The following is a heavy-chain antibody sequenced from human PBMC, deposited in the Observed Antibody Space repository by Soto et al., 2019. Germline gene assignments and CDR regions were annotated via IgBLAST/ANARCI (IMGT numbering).Heavy chain of an antibody. J-gene: IGHJ3*02. CDR2: IRSKASSYAT. CDR3: TRLHDYIWRSYPQGTPQAFDI. CDR1: GFTFSGSA. Sequence: EVQLVESGGGLVQPGGSLKLSCAASGFTFSGSAMHWVRQASGKGLEWVGRIRSKASSYATAYAASVKGRFTISRDDSKNTAYLQMNSLKTEDTAVYYCTRLHDYIWRSYPQGTPQAFDIWGQGTMVTVSS. D-gene: IGHD3-16*02. V-gene: IGHV3-73*01.